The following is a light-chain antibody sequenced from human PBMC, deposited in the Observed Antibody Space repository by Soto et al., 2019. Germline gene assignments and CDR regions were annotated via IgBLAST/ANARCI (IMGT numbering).Light chain of an antibody. J-gene: IGKJ2*01. CDR2: GAS. Sequence: EIVLTQSPGTLSLSPGERATLSCRASQSVDSSNLAWYQQKHGQAPRLLIYGASSWATGIPARFSGSGSETDFTLTISRLEPEDVAMYYCQQYGTSPYTFGQGTKLEIK. CDR3: QQYGTSPYT. CDR1: QSVDSSN. V-gene: IGKV3-20*01.